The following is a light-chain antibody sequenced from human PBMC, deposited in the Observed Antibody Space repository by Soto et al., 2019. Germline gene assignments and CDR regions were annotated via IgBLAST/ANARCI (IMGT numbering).Light chain of an antibody. CDR3: QQSFSTPRT. J-gene: IGKJ1*01. V-gene: IGKV1-39*01. CDR1: QSISSY. CDR2: AAS. Sequence: DIQMTQSPSSLSASVGDRVTITCRASQSISSYLNWYQQTPGRAPKVLIYAASSLQSGVPSRFSGSGSGTDFTLTISSLQAEDFATYYCQQSFSTPRTFGEGTKVEIK.